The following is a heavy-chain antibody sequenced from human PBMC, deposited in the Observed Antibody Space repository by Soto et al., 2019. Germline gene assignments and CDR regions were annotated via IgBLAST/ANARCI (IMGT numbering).Heavy chain of an antibody. CDR3: ERDLVVYAVAVGKWLRSGMSNYYYGVDV. CDR1: GFTFSNYW. D-gene: IGHD5-12*01. J-gene: IGHJ6*02. CDR2: INSDGSYT. V-gene: IGHV3-74*01. Sequence: EVQLVESGGGLVQPGGSLRLSCAASGFTFSNYWMYWVRQAPGKGLVWVSRINSDGSYTNYADSVRGRFTISGDNAKNTLYLQMNGLSAEDTAVDYCERDLVVYAVAVGKWLRSGMSNYYYGVDVCCEVTT.